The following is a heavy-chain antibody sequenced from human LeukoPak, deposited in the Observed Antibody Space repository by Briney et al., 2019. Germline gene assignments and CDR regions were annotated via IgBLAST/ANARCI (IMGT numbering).Heavy chain of an antibody. Sequence: GGSLRLSCAASGFTFSSYAMSWVRQAPGKGLEWVSYISSSGSTIYYADSVKGRFTISRDDPHNTLYLQMNSLRAEDTAVYFCARGGVDYYGSGTYYLMYYFDYWGQGALVTVSS. CDR2: ISSSGSTI. CDR3: ARGGVDYYGSGTYYLMYYFDY. CDR1: GFTFSSYA. J-gene: IGHJ4*02. D-gene: IGHD3-10*01. V-gene: IGHV3-23*01.